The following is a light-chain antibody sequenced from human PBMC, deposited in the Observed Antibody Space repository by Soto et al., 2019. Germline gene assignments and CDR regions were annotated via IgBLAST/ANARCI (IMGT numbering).Light chain of an antibody. CDR2: GAS. J-gene: IGKJ1*01. Sequence: EVVLRQSPGTLSLSPGERATLSCRASQSVSSSYLAWYQQKPGQAPRLLIYGASSRATGIPDRFSGSGSGTDFTLTISRLEPEDFAVYYCQQYGRSPWTFGRGTKVDIK. CDR3: QQYGRSPWT. V-gene: IGKV3-20*01. CDR1: QSVSSSY.